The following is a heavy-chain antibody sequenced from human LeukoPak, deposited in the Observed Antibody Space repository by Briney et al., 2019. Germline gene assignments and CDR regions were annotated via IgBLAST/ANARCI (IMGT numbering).Heavy chain of an antibody. D-gene: IGHD3-22*01. V-gene: IGHV3-48*03. CDR1: GFTFSSYE. CDR2: ISSSGSTI. J-gene: IGHJ4*02. Sequence: GGSLRLSCAASGFTFSSYEMNWVRQAPGKGLEWVSYISSSGSTIYYADSVKGRFTISRDNAKNSLYLQMNSLRAEDTAVYYCASHGITMIINWGQGTLVTVSS. CDR3: ASHGITMIIN.